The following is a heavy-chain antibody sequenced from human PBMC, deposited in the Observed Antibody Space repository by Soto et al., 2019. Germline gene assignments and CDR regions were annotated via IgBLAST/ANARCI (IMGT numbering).Heavy chain of an antibody. Sequence: QVQLVQSGAEVRKPGASVKVSCKASGYSVTSYYIHWVXXXPGXGLEWMGIINPSGDTTTYAQRFQGRVTMTXXXSXXXXXXXXXXXXXXXXXXXXXXXXXPXFGEPWRGQYFDFWGQGTLVTVSS. CDR3: XXXXPXFGEPWRGQYFDF. CDR2: INPSGDTT. CDR1: GYSVTSYY. J-gene: IGHJ4*02. V-gene: IGHV1-46*01. D-gene: IGHD3-10*01.